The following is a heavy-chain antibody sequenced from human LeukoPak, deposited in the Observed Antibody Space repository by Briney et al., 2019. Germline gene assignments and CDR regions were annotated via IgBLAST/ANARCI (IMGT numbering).Heavy chain of an antibody. CDR3: ATSVLRYFDWLGDDAFDI. D-gene: IGHD3-9*01. CDR1: GYTFTSYD. J-gene: IGHJ3*02. Sequence: ASVKVSCKASGYTFTSYDINWVRQAPGQGLEWMGWMNPNSGNTGYAQKFQGRVTITRNTSISTAYMELSSLRSDDTAVYYCATSVLRYFDWLGDDAFDIWGQGTMVTVSS. V-gene: IGHV1-8*03. CDR2: MNPNSGNT.